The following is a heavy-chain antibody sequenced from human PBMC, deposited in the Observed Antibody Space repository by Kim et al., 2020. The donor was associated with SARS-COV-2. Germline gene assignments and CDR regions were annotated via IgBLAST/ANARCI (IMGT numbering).Heavy chain of an antibody. D-gene: IGHD3-22*01. Sequence: SETLSLTCTVSGGSISSYYWSWIRQPPWKGLEWIGYIYYSGSTNYNPSLKSRVTISVDTSKNQFSLKLSSVTAADTAVYYCARGPYYYDSSGYPIYYYYGMDVWGQGTTVTVSS. CDR2: IYYSGST. CDR3: ARGPYYYDSSGYPIYYYYGMDV. CDR1: GGSISSYY. J-gene: IGHJ6*02. V-gene: IGHV4-59*01.